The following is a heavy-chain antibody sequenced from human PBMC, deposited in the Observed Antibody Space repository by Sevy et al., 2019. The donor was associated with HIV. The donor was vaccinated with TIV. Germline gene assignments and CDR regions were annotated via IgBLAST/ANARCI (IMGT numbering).Heavy chain of an antibody. V-gene: IGHV3-23*01. J-gene: IGHJ4*02. Sequence: GGSLRLSCAASGFTFSSYAMIWVRQAPGKGLEWVSAISGSGGSTYYADSVKGRFTISRDNSKNTLYLQMNSLRAEDTAVYYCAKVPAMVRGVIVPKYYFDYWGQRTLVTVSS. CDR2: ISGSGGST. CDR1: GFTFSSYA. CDR3: AKVPAMVRGVIVPKYYFDY. D-gene: IGHD3-10*01.